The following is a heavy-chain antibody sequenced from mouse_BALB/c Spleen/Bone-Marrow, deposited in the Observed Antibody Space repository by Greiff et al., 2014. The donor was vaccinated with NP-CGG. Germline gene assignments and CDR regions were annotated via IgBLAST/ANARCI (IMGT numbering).Heavy chain of an antibody. CDR2: INPDSRTI. CDR3: ARNGYYGWMTY. Sequence: VQLKQSGGGLVQPGGSLKLSCAASGFDFSGYWMTGVRQAPGKGLEWIGEINPDSRTINYKPSLKEKFIMSRDNAKNTLYLQMSKVRSEDTALYYCARNGYYGWMTYWGQGTLVTVSA. J-gene: IGHJ3*01. D-gene: IGHD1-2*01. V-gene: IGHV4-1*02. CDR1: GFDFSGYW.